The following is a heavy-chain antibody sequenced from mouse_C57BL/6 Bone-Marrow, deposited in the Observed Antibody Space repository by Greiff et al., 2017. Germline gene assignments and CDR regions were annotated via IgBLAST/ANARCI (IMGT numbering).Heavy chain of an antibody. CDR1: GYAFSSYW. CDR3: ASSPCYEAWFAY. J-gene: IGHJ3*01. Sequence: VKLQESGAELVKPGASVKISCKASGYAFSSYWMNWVKQRPGKGLEWIGQIYPGDGDTNYNGKFKGKATLTADKSSSTAYMPLSSLTSEDSAVYVCASSPCYEAWFAYWGQGTTLTVSA. CDR2: IYPGDGDT. V-gene: IGHV1-80*01. D-gene: IGHD1-1*01.